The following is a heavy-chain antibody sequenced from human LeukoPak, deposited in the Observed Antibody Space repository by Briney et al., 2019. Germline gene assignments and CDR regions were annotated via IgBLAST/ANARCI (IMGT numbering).Heavy chain of an antibody. CDR1: GFTFSNSA. CDR3: AIRSYYYDSSAGDY. J-gene: IGHJ4*02. V-gene: IGHV3-23*01. Sequence: GGSLRLSCAASGFTFSNSALSWVRQAPGKGLEWVSDVSGSGASTYYADSVRGRFTISRDNSKNTLYLQMNSLRAEDTAVYYCAIRSYYYDSSAGDYWGQETLVTVSS. CDR2: VSGSGAST. D-gene: IGHD3-22*01.